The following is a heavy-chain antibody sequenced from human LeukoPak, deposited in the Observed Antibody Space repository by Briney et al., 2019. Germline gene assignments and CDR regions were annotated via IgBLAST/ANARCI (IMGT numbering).Heavy chain of an antibody. CDR2: IWCDGRNK. J-gene: IGHJ4*02. D-gene: IGHD1-26*01. Sequence: GRSLTLSCAPSGFTFSTYGMHWVRQAPGKGLEWVAVIWCDGRNKYYADSVKGRVTISRDNSKNTLYLQMNSLRAEDTAVYYCAKDQGRFGSYAAILDYWGQGTLVTVSS. V-gene: IGHV3-33*06. CDR3: AKDQGRFGSYAAILDY. CDR1: GFTFSTYG.